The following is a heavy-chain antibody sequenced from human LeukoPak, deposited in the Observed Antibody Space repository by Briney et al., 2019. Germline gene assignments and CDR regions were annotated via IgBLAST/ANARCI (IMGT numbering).Heavy chain of an antibody. CDR2: INPNSGGT. Sequence: GASVKVSCKASGYTFTSYAMNWVRQAPGQGLEWMGWINPNSGGTNYAQKFQGRVTMTRDTSISTAYMELSRLRSDDTAVYYCARDTPTSTYYYGSGRPLYYYYYMDVWGKGTTVTISS. J-gene: IGHJ6*03. D-gene: IGHD3-10*01. V-gene: IGHV1-2*02. CDR3: ARDTPTSTYYYGSGRPLYYYYYMDV. CDR1: GYTFTSYA.